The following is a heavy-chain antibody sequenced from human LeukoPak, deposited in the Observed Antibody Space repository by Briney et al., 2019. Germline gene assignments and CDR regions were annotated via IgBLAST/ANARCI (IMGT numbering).Heavy chain of an antibody. Sequence: ASVKVSCKASGYTFTSYGISWVRQAPGQGLEWMGWISAYNGNTNYAQKLQGRVTMTTDTSTSTAYMELRSLRSDDTAVYYCARALSSINDYYLMDVWGKGTTVTLSS. CDR3: ARALSSINDYYLMDV. V-gene: IGHV1-18*01. J-gene: IGHJ6*03. CDR1: GYTFTSYG. CDR2: ISAYNGNT. D-gene: IGHD2/OR15-2a*01.